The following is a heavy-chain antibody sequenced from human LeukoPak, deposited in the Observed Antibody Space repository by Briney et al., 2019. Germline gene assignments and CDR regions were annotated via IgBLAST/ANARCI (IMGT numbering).Heavy chain of an antibody. J-gene: IGHJ4*02. CDR3: AKSHKADYDFWSGYYRPFDY. CDR1: GFTFSSYA. V-gene: IGHV3-23*01. CDR2: ISGGGGST. D-gene: IGHD3-3*01. Sequence: PGGSLRLSCAASGFTFSSYAMSWVRQAPGKGLEWVSAISGGGGSTYYADSVKGRFTISRDNSKNTLYLQMNSLRAEDTAVYYCAKSHKADYDFWSGYYRPFDYWGQGTLVTVSS.